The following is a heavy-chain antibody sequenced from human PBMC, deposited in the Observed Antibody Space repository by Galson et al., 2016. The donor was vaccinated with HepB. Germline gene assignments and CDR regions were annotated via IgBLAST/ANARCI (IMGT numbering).Heavy chain of an antibody. CDR2: IYYSGST. CDR1: GGSISSSSYY. J-gene: IGHJ4*02. CDR3: ARNERRWLHSPYYFDS. D-gene: IGHD5-24*01. Sequence: GGSISSSSYYWDWIRQPPGKGLEWIGSIYYSGSTYYNPSLKSRVTISVDTSKNQFSLKLSSVTAADTAVYYYARNERRWLHSPYYFDSWGQGTLVTVSS. V-gene: IGHV4-39*01.